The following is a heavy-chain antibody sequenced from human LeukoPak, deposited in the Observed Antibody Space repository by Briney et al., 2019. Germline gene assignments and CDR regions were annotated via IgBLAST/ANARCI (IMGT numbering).Heavy chain of an antibody. J-gene: IGHJ4*02. CDR3: ARDNQHCTNGVCYSGYY. CDR2: IYYSGST. D-gene: IGHD2-8*01. CDR1: GGSISSYY. Sequence: SETLSLTCTVSGGSISSYYWSWIRQPPGKGLEWVGYIYYSGSTNYNPSLKSRVTISVGTSKNQFSLKLSSVTAADTAVYYCARDNQHCTNGVCYSGYYWGQGTLVTVSS. V-gene: IGHV4-59*12.